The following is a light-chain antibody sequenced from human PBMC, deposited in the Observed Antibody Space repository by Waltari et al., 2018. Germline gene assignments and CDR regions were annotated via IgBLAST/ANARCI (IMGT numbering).Light chain of an antibody. V-gene: IGLV2-14*03. Sequence: QSALTQPASVSGSPGQSITISCTGTSSDVGGYNYVSRYQQHPGKAPKLMIYDVSNRPSGVSNRFSGSKSGNTASLTISGLQAEDEADYYCSSYTSSSHVVFGGGTKLTVL. CDR2: DVS. J-gene: IGLJ2*01. CDR1: SSDVGGYNY. CDR3: SSYTSSSHVV.